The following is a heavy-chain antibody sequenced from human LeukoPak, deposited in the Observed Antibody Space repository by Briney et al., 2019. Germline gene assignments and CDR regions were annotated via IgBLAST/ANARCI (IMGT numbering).Heavy chain of an antibody. V-gene: IGHV3-7*01. CDR3: AGPMGPAAIFGFDY. D-gene: IGHD2-2*01. CDR2: INQDGSEK. Sequence: GGSLRLSCAASGFTFSNYWMSWVRQAPGKGLEWVANINQDGSEKYYVDSVKGRFTISRDNAKNSLYLQMNSLRAEDTAVYYCAGPMGPAAIFGFDYWGQGTLVTVSS. CDR1: GFTFSNYW. J-gene: IGHJ4*02.